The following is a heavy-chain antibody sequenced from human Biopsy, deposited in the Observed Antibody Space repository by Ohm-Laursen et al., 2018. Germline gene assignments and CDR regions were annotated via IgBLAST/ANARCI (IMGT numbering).Heavy chain of an antibody. CDR3: ARTPRDSFWSGSYKRGLWFDP. CDR1: GGSVSSNVAY. D-gene: IGHD3-3*01. J-gene: IGHJ5*02. V-gene: IGHV4-61*08. CDR2: VYNGGII. Sequence: SDTLSLTCTVSGGSVSSNVAYWAWIRQPPGKGLEWIGHVYNGGIINYNPSLKSLVTISKDTSKNQFSLQVNSVTAADTAVYYCARTPRDSFWSGSYKRGLWFDPWGQGTLVIVSS.